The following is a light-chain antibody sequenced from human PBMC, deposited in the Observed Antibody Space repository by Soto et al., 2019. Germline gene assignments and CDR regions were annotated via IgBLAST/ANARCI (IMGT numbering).Light chain of an antibody. CDR2: EVS. CDR1: SSGVGGYNY. V-gene: IGLV2-14*01. CDR3: SSYTSSRAYV. Sequence: QSVLTQPPSVSGSPGQSITISCTGTSSGVGGYNYVSWYQQQSGKAPKLMIHEVSNRPSGVYNRFSGSKSGNTASLNISGLQAEDEADYYCSSYTSSRAYVFGIGTKVTVL. J-gene: IGLJ1*01.